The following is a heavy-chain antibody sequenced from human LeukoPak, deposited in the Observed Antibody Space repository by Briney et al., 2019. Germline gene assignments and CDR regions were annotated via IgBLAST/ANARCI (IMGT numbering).Heavy chain of an antibody. CDR2: INPNSGGT. CDR3: ARVGFILTGYYRNWFEP. V-gene: IGHV1-2*02. Sequence: ASVKVSCKASGYTFTGYYMHWVRQAPGQGLEWMGWINPNSGGTNYAQKFQGRVTMTRDTSISTAYMELSRLRSDDTAVYYCARVGFILTGYYRNWFEPWGQGTLVTVSS. J-gene: IGHJ5*02. D-gene: IGHD3-9*01. CDR1: GYTFTGYY.